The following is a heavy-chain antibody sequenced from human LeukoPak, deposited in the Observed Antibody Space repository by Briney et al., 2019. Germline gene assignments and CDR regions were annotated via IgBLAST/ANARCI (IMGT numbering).Heavy chain of an antibody. CDR1: GGSVSSNSFA. V-gene: IGHV6-1*01. CDR2: TYYRSKWYN. D-gene: IGHD3-22*01. Sequence: PPQTLSLTCAISGGSVSSNSFAWNWIRQSPSRGLEWLGRTYYRSKWYNDYAVSVKSRITINPDTSKNQFSLQLNSVTPEDTAVYYCARGFDDSSGYFYYYGMDVWGQGTTVTVSS. CDR3: ARGFDDSSGYFYYYGMDV. J-gene: IGHJ6*02.